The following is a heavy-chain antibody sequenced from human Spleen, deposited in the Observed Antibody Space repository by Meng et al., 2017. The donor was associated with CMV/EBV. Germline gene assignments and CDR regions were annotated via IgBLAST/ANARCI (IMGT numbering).Heavy chain of an antibody. V-gene: IGHV1-69*10. CDR3: ARGGPLHFSNSSGYYPYYFDY. Sequence: SVKVSCKAYGGTFSSYAISWVRQAPGQGLEWMGGIIPILGIANYAQKFQGRVTITADKSTSTAYMELSSLRAEDTAFYHCARGGPLHFSNSSGYYPYYFDYWGQGLLVTVSS. J-gene: IGHJ4*02. D-gene: IGHD3-22*01. CDR1: GGTFSSYA. CDR2: IIPILGIA.